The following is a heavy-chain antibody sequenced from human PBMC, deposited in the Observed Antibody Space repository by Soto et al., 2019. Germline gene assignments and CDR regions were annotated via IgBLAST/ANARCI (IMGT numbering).Heavy chain of an antibody. J-gene: IGHJ3*02. Sequence: ASVKLSCKACGDTFTSYYMHWVRQAPGQGLEWMGIINPSGGSTSYAQKFQGRVTMTRDTSTSTVYMELSSLRSEDTAVYYCARELITGTTSDAFDIWGQGTMVTV. CDR1: GDTFTSYY. V-gene: IGHV1-46*03. CDR2: INPSGGST. CDR3: ARELITGTTSDAFDI. D-gene: IGHD1-7*01.